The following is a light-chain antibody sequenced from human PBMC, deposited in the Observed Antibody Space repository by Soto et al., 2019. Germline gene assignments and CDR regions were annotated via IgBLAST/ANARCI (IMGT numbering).Light chain of an antibody. CDR2: AAS. CDR1: QSVNTY. J-gene: IGKJ1*01. V-gene: IGKV1-39*01. CDR3: QQGYSNPWT. Sequence: DIQMTQSPSSLSAPVGDRVTITCRASQSVNTYLHWYQQKPGKAPKLLIFAASNLQSGVPSRFSGSGSGTNFTLSLNSLKPEDFATYYCQQGYSNPWTFGQGTKV.